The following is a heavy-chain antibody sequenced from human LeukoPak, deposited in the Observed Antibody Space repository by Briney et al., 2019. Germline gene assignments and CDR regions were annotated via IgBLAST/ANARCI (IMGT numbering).Heavy chain of an antibody. D-gene: IGHD1-26*01. V-gene: IGHV3-23*01. CDR2: ISRSGDTA. CDR1: GFTFSSYA. Sequence: PGGSLRLSCAASGFTFSSYAMSWVRQAPGKGLEWVSRISRSGDTAYYASSVKGRFTISRDNSKNTLYLQMNSLRAEDTAVYYCAKREAPYFFDYWGQGTLVTVSS. J-gene: IGHJ4*02. CDR3: AKREAPYFFDY.